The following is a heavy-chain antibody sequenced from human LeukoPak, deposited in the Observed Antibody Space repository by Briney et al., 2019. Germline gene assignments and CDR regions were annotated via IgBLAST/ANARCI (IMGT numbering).Heavy chain of an antibody. J-gene: IGHJ4*02. CDR1: GFTFSSYS. V-gene: IGHV3-30-3*01. CDR3: ARDYSGYGAFDY. Sequence: PGGSLRLSCAASGFTFSSYSMHWVRQAPGKGLEWVAVISSDGSDKYYADSTKRLITLSDNNSKNTLYLQMNSLTIDDTGYYYCARDYSGYGAFDYWGQGALVIVSS. D-gene: IGHD5-12*01. CDR2: ISSDGSDK.